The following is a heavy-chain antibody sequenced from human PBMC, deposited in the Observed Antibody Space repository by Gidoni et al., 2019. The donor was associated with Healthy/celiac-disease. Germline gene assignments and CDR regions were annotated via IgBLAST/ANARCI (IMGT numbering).Heavy chain of an antibody. D-gene: IGHD3-9*01. CDR3: ARAVDFDWLWDYGAFDI. V-gene: IGHV3-48*01. CDR2: ISSSSSTI. Sequence: EVQLVESGGGLVQPGGSLRLSCAASGFPFSSYSMNWVRQAPGKGLEWVSYISSSSSTIYYADSVKGRFTISRDNAKNSLYLQMNSLRAEDTAVYYCARAVDFDWLWDYGAFDIWGQGTMVTVSS. CDR1: GFPFSSYS. J-gene: IGHJ3*02.